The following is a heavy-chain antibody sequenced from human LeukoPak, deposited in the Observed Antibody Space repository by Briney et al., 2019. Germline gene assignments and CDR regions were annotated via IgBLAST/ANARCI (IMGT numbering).Heavy chain of an antibody. Sequence: GGSLRLSCAASGFTFSNFAVTCVRQAPGRGLAWVAAISGTGAATFYADSVRGRFTVSRDNSKNTLYLQMNSLRAEDTAIYYCATDPNGDYIGAFDFWGQGTMVTVSS. CDR3: ATDPNGDYIGAFDF. CDR2: ISGTGAAT. CDR1: GFTFSNFA. J-gene: IGHJ3*01. D-gene: IGHD4-17*01. V-gene: IGHV3-23*01.